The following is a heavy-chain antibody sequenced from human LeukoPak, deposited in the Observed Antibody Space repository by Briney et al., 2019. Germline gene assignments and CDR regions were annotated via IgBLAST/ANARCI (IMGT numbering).Heavy chain of an antibody. CDR2: ISGSGGST. V-gene: IGHV3-23*01. Sequence: GGSLRLSCAASGFTFSSYAMSWVRQAPGKGLEWVSAISGSGGSTYYADSVKGRFTISRDNSKNTLYLQMNSLRAEDTAVYYCAKDLGSSGTASYFDYWGQGTLVTVSS. D-gene: IGHD6-19*01. CDR1: GFTFSSYA. CDR3: AKDLGSSGTASYFDY. J-gene: IGHJ4*02.